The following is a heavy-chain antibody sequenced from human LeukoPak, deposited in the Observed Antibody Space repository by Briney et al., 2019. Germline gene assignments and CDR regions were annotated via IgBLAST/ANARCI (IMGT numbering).Heavy chain of an antibody. Sequence: GASVKVSCKAFLYTFTRYFMPWVRQAPGHGLECGGWGSAFNGETNYAQKLQGRVTMTTDTSTSTAYMQLRSLRSDDTAVYYCARDRDGYSSGWSAFDIWGQGTMVTVSS. J-gene: IGHJ3*02. D-gene: IGHD6-19*01. CDR1: LYTFTRYF. CDR3: ARDRDGYSSGWSAFDI. V-gene: IGHV1-18*04. CDR2: GSAFNGET.